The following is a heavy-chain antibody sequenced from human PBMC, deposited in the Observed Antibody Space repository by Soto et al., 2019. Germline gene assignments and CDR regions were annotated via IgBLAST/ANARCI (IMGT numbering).Heavy chain of an antibody. J-gene: IGHJ4*02. D-gene: IGHD3-10*01. V-gene: IGHV3-23*01. CDR1: KFTFSSYA. CDR2: ISGSGGTT. CDR3: AKNQGEDY. Sequence: GGSLRLSCAASKFTFSSYAMSWVRQAPGKGLEWVSLISGSGGTTYYADSVKGRFTISRDNSKNTLYLQMDSLRAEDTAVYYCAKNQGEDYWGQGTLVTVSS.